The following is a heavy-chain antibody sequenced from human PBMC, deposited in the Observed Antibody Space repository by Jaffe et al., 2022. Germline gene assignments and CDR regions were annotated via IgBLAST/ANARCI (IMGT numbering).Heavy chain of an antibody. CDR2: ISSNGGST. D-gene: IGHD6-13*01. V-gene: IGHV3-64*01. J-gene: IGHJ6*03. CDR3: ARDRKRRIATDSGYYYYYMDV. CDR1: GFTFSSYA. Sequence: EVQLVESGGGLVQPGGSLRLSCAASGFTFSSYAMHWVRQAPGKGLEYVSAISSNGGSTYYANSVKGRFTISRDNSKNTLYLQMGSLRAEDMAVYYCARDRKRRIATDSGYYYYYMDVWGKGTTVTVSS.